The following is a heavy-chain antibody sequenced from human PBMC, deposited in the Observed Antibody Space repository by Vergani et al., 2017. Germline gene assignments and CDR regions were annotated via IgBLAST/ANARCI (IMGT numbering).Heavy chain of an antibody. J-gene: IGHJ3*02. CDR2: IKQDGSEK. CDR3: ARVHILTGYYYDAFDI. Sequence: EVQLVESGGGLVQPGGSLRLSCAASGFTFSSYWMSWVRQAPGKGLEWVANIKQDGSEKYYVDSVKGRFTISRDNAKNSLYLQMNSLRAEDTAVYYCARVHILTGYYYDAFDIWGQGTMVTVSS. CDR1: GFTFSSYW. D-gene: IGHD3-9*01. V-gene: IGHV3-7*01.